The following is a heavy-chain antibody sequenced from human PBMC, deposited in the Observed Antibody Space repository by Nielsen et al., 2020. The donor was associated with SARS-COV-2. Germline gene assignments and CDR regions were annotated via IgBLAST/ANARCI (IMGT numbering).Heavy chain of an antibody. J-gene: IGHJ4*02. D-gene: IGHD5-12*01. CDR2: ISGTADST. Sequence: GGSLRLSCAASGFSFNTFGMSWVRQTPGKGLEWISTISGTADSTYYADSVKGRFTMSRDNAKNLLYLQMNSLRDDDTAVYYCARDSYIVPTNYYFDYWGQGALVTVSS. V-gene: IGHV3-23*01. CDR1: GFSFNTFG. CDR3: ARDSYIVPTNYYFDY.